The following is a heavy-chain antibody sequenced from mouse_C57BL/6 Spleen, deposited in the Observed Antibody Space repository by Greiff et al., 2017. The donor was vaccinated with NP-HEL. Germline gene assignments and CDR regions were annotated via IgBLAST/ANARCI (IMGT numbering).Heavy chain of an antibody. CDR1: GYTFTEYT. CDR3: ARHEDKRGDSSGGWFAY. J-gene: IGHJ3*01. V-gene: IGHV1-62-2*01. D-gene: IGHD3-2*02. CDR2: FYPGSGSI. Sequence: QVQLQQSGAELVKPGASVKLSCKASGYTFTEYTIHWVKQRSGQGLEWIGWFYPGSGSIKYNEKFKDKATLTADKSSSTVYMELSRLTSEDSAVYFCARHEDKRGDSSGGWFAYWGQGTLVTVSA.